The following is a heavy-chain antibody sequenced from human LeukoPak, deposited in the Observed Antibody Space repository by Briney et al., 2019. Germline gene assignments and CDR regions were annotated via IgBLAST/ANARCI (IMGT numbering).Heavy chain of an antibody. J-gene: IGHJ4*02. Sequence: SETLSLTCTVSGGSISSGDYYWSWIRQPPGKGLEWIGYIYYSGSTYYNPSLKSRVTISVDTSKNQFSLKLSSVAAADTAVYCCARTYYDSSGYYYYFDYWGQGTLVTVSS. D-gene: IGHD3-22*01. CDR1: GGSISSGDYY. V-gene: IGHV4-30-4*08. CDR2: IYYSGST. CDR3: ARTYYDSSGYYYYFDY.